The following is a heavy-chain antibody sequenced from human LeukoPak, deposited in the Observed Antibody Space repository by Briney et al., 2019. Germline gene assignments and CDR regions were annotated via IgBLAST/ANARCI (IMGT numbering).Heavy chain of an antibody. V-gene: IGHV3-7*03. CDR2: VNQDGSET. J-gene: IGHJ6*02. CDR1: GFTQSNHW. Sequence: GGSLRLSCAASGFTQSNHWMTWVRQVPGRGPEWVANVNQDGSETYYLDSVKGRFTISKDNAKNSLYLQMNSLRAEDTALYHCARNNGMDVWGQATTVIVSS. CDR3: ARNNGMDV.